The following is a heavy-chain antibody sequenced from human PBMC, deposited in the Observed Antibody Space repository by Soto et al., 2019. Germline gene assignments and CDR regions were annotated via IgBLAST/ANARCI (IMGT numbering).Heavy chain of an antibody. CDR3: DRSKYRRLFDY. J-gene: IGHJ4*02. D-gene: IGHD6-6*01. V-gene: IGHV4-30-4*01. CDR2: IYYSGST. Sequence: SETLSLTCTVSGGSISSGDYYWSWIRQPPGKGLEWIGYIYYSGSTYYNPSLKSRVTISVDTSKNQFSLKLSSVTAADTAVYYCDRSKYRRLFDYWGQGTLVTVSS. CDR1: GGSISSGDYY.